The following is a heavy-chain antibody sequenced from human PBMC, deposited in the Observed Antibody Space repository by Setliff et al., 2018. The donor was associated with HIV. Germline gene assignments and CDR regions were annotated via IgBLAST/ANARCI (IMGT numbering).Heavy chain of an antibody. CDR2: IYYSGST. V-gene: IGHV4-39*07. D-gene: IGHD3-9*01. Sequence: SETLSLTCTVSGGAISSRSYYWGWIRQPPAKGLEWIGCIYYSGSTYYDPSLKSRVTFSLDTSKNQFSLRLSSVTAADTAVYYCSKILSRYNYMDAWGKGTSVTVSS. CDR3: SKILSRYNYMDA. J-gene: IGHJ6*03. CDR1: GGAISSRSYY.